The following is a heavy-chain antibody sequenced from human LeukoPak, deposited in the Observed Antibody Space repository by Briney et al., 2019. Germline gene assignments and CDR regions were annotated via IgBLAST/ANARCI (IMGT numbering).Heavy chain of an antibody. Sequence: PGGSLRLSCASPGFTFSSYSMNWIRQAPGKGLEWVSSMTASSSHIWYADVVKGRFTISRDNAKNSLYLQMNSLTADDTGVYYCARDANWSSDNWGQGTLVTVSS. D-gene: IGHD1-1*01. CDR2: MTASSSHI. CDR1: GFTFSSYS. J-gene: IGHJ4*02. V-gene: IGHV3-21*03. CDR3: ARDANWSSDN.